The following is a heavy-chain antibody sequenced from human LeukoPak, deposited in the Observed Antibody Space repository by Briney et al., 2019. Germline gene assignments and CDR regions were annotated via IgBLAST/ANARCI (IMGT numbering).Heavy chain of an antibody. J-gene: IGHJ5*02. V-gene: IGHV1-69*04. D-gene: IGHD1-14*01. Sequence: SVKVSCKASGGTFSSYAISWVRQAPGQGLEWMGRIIPIVGSTDYAQNFHGRLTITADKSTATAYMELTGLTSEDTAVYYCAPENWFDPWGQGTLVTVSS. CDR2: IIPIVGST. CDR3: APENWFDP. CDR1: GGTFSSYA.